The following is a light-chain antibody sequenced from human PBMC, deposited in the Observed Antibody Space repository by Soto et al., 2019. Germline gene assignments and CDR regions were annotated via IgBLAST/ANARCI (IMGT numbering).Light chain of an antibody. CDR2: TAS. CDR3: QQLDNYPRT. CDR1: QGISSY. J-gene: IGKJ1*01. Sequence: DIQLTQSPSFLSASVGDRVTITCRASQGISSYLAWYQQKPGKAPTLLIYTASTLQSGVPSRFSGSGAWTEFTLTISSLQPEDFATYYCQQLDNYPRTFGQGTQGASK. V-gene: IGKV1-9*01.